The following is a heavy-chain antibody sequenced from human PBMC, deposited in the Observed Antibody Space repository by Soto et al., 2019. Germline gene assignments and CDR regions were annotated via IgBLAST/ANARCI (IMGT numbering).Heavy chain of an antibody. J-gene: IGHJ4*02. Sequence: PSETLSLTCTVSRGSISSGDYYWSWIRQPPGKGLEWIGYIYYSGTTYYNPSLKSRVTISVDTSKNQFSLKLTSVTAADTAVYYCARDKITGLFDYWGQGTLVTVS. CDR3: ARDKITGLFDY. CDR2: IYYSGTT. V-gene: IGHV4-30-4*01. D-gene: IGHD2-8*02. CDR1: RGSISSGDYY.